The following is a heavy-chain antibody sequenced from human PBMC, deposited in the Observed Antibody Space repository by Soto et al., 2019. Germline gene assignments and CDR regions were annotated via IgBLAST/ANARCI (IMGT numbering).Heavy chain of an antibody. CDR1: GGTFSSYT. J-gene: IGHJ5*02. D-gene: IGHD4-17*01. Sequence: QVQRVQSGAEVKKPGSSVKVSCKASGGTFSSYTITWVRQAPGQGLEWMGRIIPILGIANYAQKFQGRVTITADKSTSTAYMELSSLRSEDTVVYYCARVGSSTVVTPGDHNWFDPWGQGTLVTVSS. V-gene: IGHV1-69*02. CDR3: ARVGSSTVVTPGDHNWFDP. CDR2: IIPILGIA.